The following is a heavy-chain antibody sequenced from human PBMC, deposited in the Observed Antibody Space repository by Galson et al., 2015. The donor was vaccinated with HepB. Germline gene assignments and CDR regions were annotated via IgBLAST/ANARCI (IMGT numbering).Heavy chain of an antibody. J-gene: IGHJ3*02. CDR2: INAGNGNT. D-gene: IGHD3-9*01. Sequence: SVKVSCKASGYTFTKYAVHWVRQAPGQRLEWMGWINAGNGNTKYSQKFQGRVTITRDTSATTAYMELISLRSEDTALYYCARTYYDILTGNVQDAFDISGQGTMVTVSS. CDR1: GYTFTKYA. V-gene: IGHV1-3*01. CDR3: ARTYYDILTGNVQDAFDI.